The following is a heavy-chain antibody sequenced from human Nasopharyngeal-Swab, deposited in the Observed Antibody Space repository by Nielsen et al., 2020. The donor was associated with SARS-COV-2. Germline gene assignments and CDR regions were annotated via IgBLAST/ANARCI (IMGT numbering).Heavy chain of an antibody. CDR2: ISGSGGST. V-gene: IGHV3-23*01. CDR1: GVTFSSYA. J-gene: IGHJ4*02. Sequence: GESLKISCAASGVTFSSYAMSWVRQAPGKGLEWASAISGSGGSTYYADSVKGRFTISRDNSKNTLYLQMNSLRAEDTAVYYCAKFKIQLWPFDYWGQGTLVTVSS. CDR3: AKFKIQLWPFDY. D-gene: IGHD5-18*01.